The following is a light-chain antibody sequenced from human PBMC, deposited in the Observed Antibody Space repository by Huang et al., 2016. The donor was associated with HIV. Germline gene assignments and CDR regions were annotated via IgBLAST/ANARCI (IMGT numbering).Light chain of an antibody. CDR1: QDISNY. CDR2: AAS. V-gene: IGKV1-17*03. Sequence: DIQMTQSPSAMSASVGDRVTITCRASQDISNYLAWFQQKQGKVPKRLICAASSLQSGDPSRFSGSGSGREFTLTISSLQPEDFATYYCRQHDHFHTPTFGQGTRVEIK. J-gene: IGKJ1*01. CDR3: RQHDHFHTPT.